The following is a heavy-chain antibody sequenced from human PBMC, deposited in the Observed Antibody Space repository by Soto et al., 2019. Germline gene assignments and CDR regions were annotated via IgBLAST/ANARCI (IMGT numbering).Heavy chain of an antibody. Sequence: PGGSLRLSCAASGFTFSSYSMNWVRQAPGKGLEWVSSISGSSSYIYYADSVKGRFTISRDNAKNSLYLQMNSLRAEDTAVYYCARSFFGGGPFDYWGQGTLVTVSS. J-gene: IGHJ4*02. CDR1: GFTFSSYS. CDR2: ISGSSSYI. CDR3: ARSFFGGGPFDY. D-gene: IGHD3-10*01. V-gene: IGHV3-21*01.